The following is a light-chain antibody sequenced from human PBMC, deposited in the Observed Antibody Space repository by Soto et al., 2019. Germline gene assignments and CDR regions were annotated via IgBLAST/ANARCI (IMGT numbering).Light chain of an antibody. CDR1: QGVSSY. CDR3: QQYNKWPPVT. V-gene: IGKV3-15*01. J-gene: IGKJ4*01. CDR2: GAS. Sequence: EIVFTQSPATLSLSPGERATLSCRASQGVSSYLAWYQQKPGQAPRLLIHGASTRATGIPARFSGSGSGTEFTLTISSLQSEDFAVYYCQQYNKWPPVTFGGGTKVDIK.